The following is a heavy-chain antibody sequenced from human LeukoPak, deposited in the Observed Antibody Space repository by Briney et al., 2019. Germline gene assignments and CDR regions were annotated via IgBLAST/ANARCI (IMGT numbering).Heavy chain of an antibody. CDR3: AKVGGDSGGYFSHY. J-gene: IGHJ4*02. CDR2: ISDSGGST. V-gene: IGHV3-23*01. Sequence: GGSLRLSCAASGFTFSNYAMRWVRQAPGKGLEWVSAISDSGGSTYYADSVKGRFTISRDNSKNTLYLQMNSLRAEDTALYYCAKVGGDSGGYFSHYWGQGTLVTVSS. D-gene: IGHD3-22*01. CDR1: GFTFSNYA.